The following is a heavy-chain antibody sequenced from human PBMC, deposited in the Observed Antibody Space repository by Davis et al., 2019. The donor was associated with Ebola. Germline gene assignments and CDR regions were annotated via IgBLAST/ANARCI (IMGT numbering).Heavy chain of an antibody. Sequence: GESLKISCAASGFTFSSYAMSWVRQAPGKGLEWVSAISGSGGSTYYADSVKGRFTISRDNSKNTLYLQMNSLRAEDTAVYYCAKDLDYGDYSVDYWGQGTLVTVSS. CDR2: ISGSGGST. CDR3: AKDLDYGDYSVDY. CDR1: GFTFSSYA. V-gene: IGHV3-23*01. D-gene: IGHD4-17*01. J-gene: IGHJ4*02.